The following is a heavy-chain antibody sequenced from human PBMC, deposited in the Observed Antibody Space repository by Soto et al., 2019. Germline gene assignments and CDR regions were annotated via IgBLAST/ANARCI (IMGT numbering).Heavy chain of an antibody. CDR2: IWYDGSNK. V-gene: IGHV3-33*01. CDR1: GFTFSSYG. J-gene: IGHJ6*02. CDR3: ARAAGLDFHTYYYYGMDV. Sequence: GGSLRLSCAASGFTFSSYGMHWVRQAPGKGLEWVAVIWYDGSNKYYADSVEGRFTISRDNSKNTLYLQMNSLRAEDTAVYYCARAAGLDFHTYYYYGMDVWGQGTTVTVSS. D-gene: IGHD3-3*01.